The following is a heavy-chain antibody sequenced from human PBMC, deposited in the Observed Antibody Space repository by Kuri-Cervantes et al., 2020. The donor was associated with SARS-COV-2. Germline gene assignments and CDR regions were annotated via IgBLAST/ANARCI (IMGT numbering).Heavy chain of an antibody. CDR2: INPSGGST. Sequence: ASVKVSCKASGYTFTSYYMHWVRQAPGQGLGWMGIINPSGGSTSYAQKFQGRVTMTRDTSTSTAYMELRSLRSDDTAVYYCARVSEFWNYYDSSGYFSPIDYWGQGTLVTVSS. D-gene: IGHD3-22*01. J-gene: IGHJ4*02. CDR3: ARVSEFWNYYDSSGYFSPIDY. V-gene: IGHV1-46*01. CDR1: GYTFTSYY.